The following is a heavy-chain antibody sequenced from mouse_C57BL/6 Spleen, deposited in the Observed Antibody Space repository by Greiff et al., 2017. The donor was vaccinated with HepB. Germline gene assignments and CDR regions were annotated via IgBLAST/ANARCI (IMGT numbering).Heavy chain of an antibody. V-gene: IGHV1-81*01. CDR1: GYTLTSYG. CDR2: IYPRSGNT. Sequence: VQRVESGAELARPGASVKLSCKASGYTLTSYGISWVKQRTGQGLEWIGEIYPRSGNTYYNEKLKGKATLTADKSSSTAYMELRSLTSEDSAVYFCARRGTTVVVDYWGQGTTLTVSS. J-gene: IGHJ2*01. D-gene: IGHD1-1*01. CDR3: ARRGTTVVVDY.